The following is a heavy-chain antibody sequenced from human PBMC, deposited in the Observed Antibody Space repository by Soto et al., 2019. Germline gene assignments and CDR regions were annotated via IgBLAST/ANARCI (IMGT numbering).Heavy chain of an antibody. Sequence: SENLSLTCTVSGGSISSSSWSWIRQPPGRGLEWIGYIYNNGRTDYNPSLKSRVTISVDTSKNHFSLKLSSVTPADTAVYYCARARFCTSTSCYHYFDFWGQGTLVTVS. CDR1: GGSISSSS. J-gene: IGHJ4*02. CDR2: IYNNGRT. V-gene: IGHV4-59*01. CDR3: ARARFCTSTSCYHYFDF. D-gene: IGHD2-2*01.